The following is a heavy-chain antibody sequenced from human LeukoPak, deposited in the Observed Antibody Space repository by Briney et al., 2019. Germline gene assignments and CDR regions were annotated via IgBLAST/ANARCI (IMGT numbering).Heavy chain of an antibody. CDR3: AKDPYDKEVYYFDY. D-gene: IGHD3-9*01. J-gene: IGHJ4*02. V-gene: IGHV3-23*01. Sequence: GGPLRPSCAASGFTFSSYAMSWVRQAPGKGLEWVSAISGSGGSTYYADSVKGRFTISRDNSKNTLYLQMNSLRAEDTAVYYCAKDPYDKEVYYFDYWGQGTLVTVSS. CDR2: ISGSGGST. CDR1: GFTFSSYA.